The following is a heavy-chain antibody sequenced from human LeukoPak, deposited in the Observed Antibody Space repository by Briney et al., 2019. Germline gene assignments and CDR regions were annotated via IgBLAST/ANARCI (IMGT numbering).Heavy chain of an antibody. CDR1: GFILSTYW. CDR3: ARGSSSGWPDYFDH. J-gene: IGHJ4*02. Sequence: GGFLRLSCAASGFILSTYWMHWVRHGPGKGLLWVSRINGDGKDTPYADSVKGRFTISRDNAKNMLYLQMNSLRVEDTGVYYCARGSSSGWPDYFDHWGQGALVTVSS. D-gene: IGHD6-19*01. CDR2: INGDGKDT. V-gene: IGHV3-74*01.